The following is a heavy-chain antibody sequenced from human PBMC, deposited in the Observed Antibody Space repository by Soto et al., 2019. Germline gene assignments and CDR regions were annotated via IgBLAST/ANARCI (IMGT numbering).Heavy chain of an antibody. CDR3: ATGNGIYVRFDS. Sequence: SETLSLTCGVSGGSVYDFYWNWLRQTPGKGLEWIGNICNNGRTNYNPSLKNRVNISIDTSKNQFSLHLSSVTTADTAMYVCATGNGIYVRFDSWGRGTLVTVSS. D-gene: IGHD3-10*02. CDR1: GGSVYDFY. J-gene: IGHJ4*02. CDR2: ICNNGRT. V-gene: IGHV4-59*02.